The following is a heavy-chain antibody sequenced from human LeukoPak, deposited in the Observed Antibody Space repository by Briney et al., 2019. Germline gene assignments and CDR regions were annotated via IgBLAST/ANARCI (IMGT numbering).Heavy chain of an antibody. V-gene: IGHV4-34*01. CDR1: GGSFSGYY. J-gene: IGHJ4*02. D-gene: IGHD3-22*01. Sequence: SETLSLTCAVYGGSFSGYYWSWIRQPPGKGLEWIGEINHSGSTNYNPSHKSRVTISVDTSKNQFSLKLNSVTAADTAVYYCARGHYYDSSGYYNYWGQGTLVTVSS. CDR3: ARGHYYDSSGYYNY. CDR2: INHSGST.